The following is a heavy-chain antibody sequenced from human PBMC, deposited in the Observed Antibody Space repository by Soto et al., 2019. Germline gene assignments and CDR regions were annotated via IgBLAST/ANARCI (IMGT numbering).Heavy chain of an antibody. Sequence: EVQLVESGGGLVQPGGSLRLSCAASGFTFSSYWMHWVRQAPGKGLVWVSRINSDGSSTSYADSVKGRFTISRDNAKNTLYLQMNSLSAEDTAVYYCARETRNPGYSSSCFDPWGQGTLVTVSS. J-gene: IGHJ5*02. D-gene: IGHD6-13*01. CDR3: ARETRNPGYSSSCFDP. V-gene: IGHV3-74*01. CDR1: GFTFSSYW. CDR2: INSDGSST.